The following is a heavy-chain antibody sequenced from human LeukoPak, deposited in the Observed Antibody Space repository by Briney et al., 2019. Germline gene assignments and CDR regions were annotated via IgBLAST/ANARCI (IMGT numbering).Heavy chain of an antibody. D-gene: IGHD1-26*01. V-gene: IGHV1-3*01. Sequence: GASVKVSCKASGYTFTSYAMHWVRQAPGQRLEWMGWIDAGNGNTKYSQKFQGRVTITRDTSASTAYMELSSLRSEDTAVYYCARDSDAVGATHFDYWGQGTLVTVPS. CDR1: GYTFTSYA. CDR3: ARDSDAVGATHFDY. J-gene: IGHJ4*02. CDR2: IDAGNGNT.